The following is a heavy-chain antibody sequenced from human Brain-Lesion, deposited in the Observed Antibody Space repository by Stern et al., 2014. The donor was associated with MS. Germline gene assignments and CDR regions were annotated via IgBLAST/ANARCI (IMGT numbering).Heavy chain of an antibody. CDR2: IFNRGST. V-gene: IGHV4-61*02. CDR3: ARGRVVPGFQYYATDV. J-gene: IGHJ6*02. CDR1: SSGGYY. D-gene: IGHD2-2*01. Sequence: SSGGYYWSWIRQPAGKGLEWIGRIFNRGSTSSHPSLKSRVTISKDTPKNQFSLRLNSMTAADTAVYYCARGRVVPGFQYYATDVWGQGTTVIVSS.